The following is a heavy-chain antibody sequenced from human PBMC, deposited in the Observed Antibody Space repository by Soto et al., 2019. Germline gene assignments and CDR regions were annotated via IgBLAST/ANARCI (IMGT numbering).Heavy chain of an antibody. CDR1: GFTFSSDW. CDR3: ETERTSKGGMDI. CDR2: IISGGTRA. J-gene: IGHJ6*02. V-gene: IGHV3-74*01. Sequence: QAGGSLRLSCAASGFTFSSDWMNWVRQSPGKGLEWVSRIISGGTRATYADFVKGRFTITRDNAKNTLYLQMHSLTADDTAVYYCETERTSKGGMDIWGQGTTVSVSS.